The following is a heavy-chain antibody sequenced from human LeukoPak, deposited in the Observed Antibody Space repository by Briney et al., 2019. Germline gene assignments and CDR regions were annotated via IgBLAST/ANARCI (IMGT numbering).Heavy chain of an antibody. CDR1: GFTFSAYY. Sequence: ASVKVSCKASGFTFSAYYVHWVRQAPGQGLEWMGWINPDGSGTNYARKFQGRVTMTRDTSISTAYMEFNSLTSDDTAVYYCAGVDHYPGIAAADYWGRGTLVSVSS. J-gene: IGHJ4*02. D-gene: IGHD6-13*01. CDR3: AGVDHYPGIAAADY. V-gene: IGHV1-2*02. CDR2: INPDGSGT.